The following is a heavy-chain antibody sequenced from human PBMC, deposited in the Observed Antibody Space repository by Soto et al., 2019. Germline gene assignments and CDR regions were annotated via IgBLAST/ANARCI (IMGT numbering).Heavy chain of an antibody. Sequence: GASVKVSCKASGYDFINYGFNWVRQAPGQGLEWMGWISAYNGNTNYARNLQGRVTMTTDTATSTAYMELGSLRYDDTAVYYCARVERTNMLRSDFWSQGTLVTVSS. V-gene: IGHV1-18*01. CDR1: GYDFINYG. CDR2: ISAYNGNT. D-gene: IGHD2-8*01. J-gene: IGHJ4*02. CDR3: ARVERTNMLRSDF.